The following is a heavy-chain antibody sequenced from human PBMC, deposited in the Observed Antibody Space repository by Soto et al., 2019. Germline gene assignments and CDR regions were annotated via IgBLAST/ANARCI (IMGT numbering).Heavy chain of an antibody. Sequence: GGSLRLSCAASGFTFSSYAMSWVRQAPGKGLECVSTISGSGGTAYYADSVKGRFTISRDNAKNTLYLQMNSLRDEDTAVYYCAAVRSTTIIGVVRLFDYWGQGTLVTGSS. CDR1: GFTFSSYA. CDR2: ISGSGGTA. V-gene: IGHV3-23*01. CDR3: AAVRSTTIIGVVRLFDY. J-gene: IGHJ4*02. D-gene: IGHD3-3*01.